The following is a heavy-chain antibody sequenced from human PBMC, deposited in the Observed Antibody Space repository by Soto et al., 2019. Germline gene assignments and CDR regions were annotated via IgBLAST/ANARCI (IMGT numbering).Heavy chain of an antibody. CDR1: GFTFDDYA. D-gene: IGHD6-6*01. J-gene: IGHJ2*01. Sequence: EVQLVESGGGLVQPGRSLRLSCAASGFTFDDYAMHWVRQAPGKGLEWVSGISWNSGSMGYADSVKGRFTISRDNAKNSLYLQMNSLRAEDTALYYCAKDRWGSSGAWYFDLWGRGTLVTVSS. CDR2: ISWNSGSM. CDR3: AKDRWGSSGAWYFDL. V-gene: IGHV3-9*01.